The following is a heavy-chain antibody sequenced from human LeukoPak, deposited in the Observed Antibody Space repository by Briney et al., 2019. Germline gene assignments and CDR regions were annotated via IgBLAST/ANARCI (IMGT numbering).Heavy chain of an antibody. Sequence: SETLSLTCAVYGGSFSGYYWSWIRQPPGKGREWIGEINHSGSTNYNPSLKSRVTISVDTSKNQFSLKLSSVTAADTAVYYCARTPYSGSHLDYWGQGTLVTVSS. CDR2: INHSGST. J-gene: IGHJ4*02. CDR1: GGSFSGYY. D-gene: IGHD1-26*01. V-gene: IGHV4-34*01. CDR3: ARTPYSGSHLDY.